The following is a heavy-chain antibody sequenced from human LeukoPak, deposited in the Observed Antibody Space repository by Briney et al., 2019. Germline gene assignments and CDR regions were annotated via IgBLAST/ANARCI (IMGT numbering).Heavy chain of an antibody. J-gene: IGHJ4*02. CDR1: GFTFSSYW. CDR2: INSDGSRT. V-gene: IGHV3-74*01. Sequence: AGSLRLSCAASGFTFSSYWMHWVRQAPGKGLVWVSRINSDGSRTTYADSVKGRFTISRDNAKNTLYLQMNSLRAEDTALYYCARGGRYGSLDYWGQGTLVTVSS. CDR3: ARGGRYGSLDY. D-gene: IGHD1-26*01.